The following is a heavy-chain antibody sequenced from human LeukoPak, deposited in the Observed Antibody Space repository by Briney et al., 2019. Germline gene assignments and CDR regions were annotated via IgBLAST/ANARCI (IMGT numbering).Heavy chain of an antibody. CDR3: AKDQWITFGGVIVTQAFDY. D-gene: IGHD3-16*02. CDR2: IYAGDTI. J-gene: IGHJ4*02. V-gene: IGHV3-66*01. CDR1: GFSVRNNY. Sequence: GGSLRLSCVVSGFSVRNNYVSWVRQAPGKGLEWVSVIYAGDTIHYADSVKGRFTISRDNSKNTVYLQMNSLRAEDTAVYYCAKDQWITFGGVIVTQAFDYWGQGTLVTVSS.